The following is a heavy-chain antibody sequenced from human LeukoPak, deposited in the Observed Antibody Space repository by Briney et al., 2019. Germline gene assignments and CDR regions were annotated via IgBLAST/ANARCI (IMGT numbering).Heavy chain of an antibody. D-gene: IGHD4-11*01. CDR3: ARHLPNSWFDP. V-gene: IGHV4-59*08. CDR1: SGSISGYF. J-gene: IGHJ5*02. Sequence: SETLSLTCTVSSGSISGYFWSWIRQPPGKGLEWVGYIYYSGSTNYNPTLRSRVTMSVDTSKNQFSLKLNSVTAADTAVYYCARHLPNSWFDPWGQGTLVTVSS. CDR2: IYYSGST.